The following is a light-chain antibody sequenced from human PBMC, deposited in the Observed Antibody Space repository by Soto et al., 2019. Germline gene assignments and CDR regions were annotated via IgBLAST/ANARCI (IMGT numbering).Light chain of an antibody. J-gene: IGKJ1*01. CDR2: NAS. CDR3: QQYNRFSTWT. Sequence: DIQMTQSPSTLSASVGDRVTITCRASQSISYYLAWYQKKPGKAPKVLIWNASSLQRGVPSRFRGSGSGTEFTLTISSLQXXXXXTYYCQQYNRFSTWTFGQGTKVEIK. V-gene: IGKV1-5*01. CDR1: QSISYY.